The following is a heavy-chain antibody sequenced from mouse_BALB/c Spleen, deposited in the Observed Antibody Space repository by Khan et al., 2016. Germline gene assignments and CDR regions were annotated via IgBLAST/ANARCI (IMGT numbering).Heavy chain of an antibody. CDR2: INPKNGYT. D-gene: IGHD1-1*01. CDR3: ARWSYYYGSSYGWFAY. J-gene: IGHJ3*01. CDR1: GYTFTDYW. Sequence: QVQLQQSGAELAKPGASVKMSCKASGYTFTDYWMHWVKQRPGQGLEWIGYINPKNGYTEYNQKFKDKATLTADKSSSTAYMQLSSLTSEDSAVYYCARWSYYYGSSYGWFAYWGQGTLVTVSA. V-gene: IGHV1-7*01.